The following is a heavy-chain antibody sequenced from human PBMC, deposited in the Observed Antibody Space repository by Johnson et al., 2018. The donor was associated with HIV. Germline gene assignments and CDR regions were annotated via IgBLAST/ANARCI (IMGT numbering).Heavy chain of an antibody. J-gene: IGHJ3*02. V-gene: IGHV3-30-3*01. D-gene: IGHD3-22*01. CDR3: ARGSRYTYDNDDAYLLHAFDI. Sequence: QLVESGGGLVKPGGSLRLSCAASGFTFSDYYMSWVSQAPGKGLQWVAVISYDGRNQYHADSVKGGFTISRDSSNNTMYLQMNSLRVEDTAVYDCARGSRYTYDNDDAYLLHAFDIWGQGTMVTVSS. CDR2: ISYDGRNQ. CDR1: GFTFSDYY.